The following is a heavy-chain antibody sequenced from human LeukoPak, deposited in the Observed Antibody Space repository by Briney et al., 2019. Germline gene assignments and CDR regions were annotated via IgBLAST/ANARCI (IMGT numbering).Heavy chain of an antibody. CDR3: ARVPTVTFFDY. D-gene: IGHD4-17*01. CDR1: GGSISSSSYY. J-gene: IGHJ4*02. V-gene: IGHV4-39*01. CDR2: IYYSGST. Sequence: SETLSLTCTVSGGSISSSSYYWGWIRQPPGKGLEWVGSIYYSGSTYYNPSLTSRVTISVNTCKKQFSLKLSSVTAADTAVYYCARVPTVTFFDYWGQGTLVTVSS.